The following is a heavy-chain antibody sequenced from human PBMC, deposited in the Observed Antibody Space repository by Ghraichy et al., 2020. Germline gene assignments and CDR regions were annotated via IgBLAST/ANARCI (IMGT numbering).Heavy chain of an antibody. CDR3: ATNIAVAGGPGDDY. J-gene: IGHJ4*02. CDR2: IYYSGST. Sequence: SETLSLTCTVSGGSISSSSYYWGWIRQPPGKGLEWIGSIYYSGSTYYNPSLKSRVTISVDTSKNQFSLKLSSVTAADTAVYYCATNIAVAGGPGDDYWGQGTLVTVSS. D-gene: IGHD6-19*01. CDR1: GGSISSSSYY. V-gene: IGHV4-39*01.